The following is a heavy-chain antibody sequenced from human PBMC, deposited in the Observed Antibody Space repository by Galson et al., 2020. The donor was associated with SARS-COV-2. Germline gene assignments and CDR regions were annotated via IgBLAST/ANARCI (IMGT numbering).Heavy chain of an antibody. CDR1: GYNFMNDG. Sequence: ASVKVSCKASGYNFMNDGISWLRQAPGQGLEWMGWISAYNGYTNHAENFQGRLTLTTDTATSTAYMELRSLRSDDTAVYHCARGGYGLYYYEHWGQGTLVTVSS. J-gene: IGHJ4*02. D-gene: IGHD3-22*01. V-gene: IGHV1-18*04. CDR3: ARGGYGLYYYEH. CDR2: ISAYNGYT.